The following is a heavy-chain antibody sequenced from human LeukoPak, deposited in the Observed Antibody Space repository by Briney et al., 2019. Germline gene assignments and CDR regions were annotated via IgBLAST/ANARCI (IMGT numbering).Heavy chain of an antibody. CDR1: GFTFSSYG. J-gene: IGHJ6*04. CDR2: ISGSGGST. Sequence: GGSLRLSCAASGFTFSSYGMSWVRQAPGKGLEWVSAISGSGGSTYYADSVKGRFTISRDNAKNSLFLQMNSLRAEDTAVYFCARSTRAVMAMMDVWGKGTTVTVSS. V-gene: IGHV3-23*01. CDR3: ARSTRAVMAMMDV. D-gene: IGHD3-16*01.